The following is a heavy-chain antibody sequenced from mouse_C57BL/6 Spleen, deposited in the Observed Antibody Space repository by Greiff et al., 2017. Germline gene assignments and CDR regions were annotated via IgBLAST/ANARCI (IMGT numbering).Heavy chain of an antibody. V-gene: IGHV6-6*01. D-gene: IGHD2-1*01. J-gene: IGHJ2*01. CDR2: IRNKANNHAT. CDR3: TRRGTYGNHFDY. CDR1: GFTFSDAW. Sequence: EVKLMESGGGLVQPGGSMKLSCAASGFTFSDAWMDWVRQSPEKGLEWVAEIRNKANNHATYYAESVKGRFTISRDDSKSSVYLQMNSLRAEDTGIYYCTRRGTYGNHFDYWGQGTTLTVSS.